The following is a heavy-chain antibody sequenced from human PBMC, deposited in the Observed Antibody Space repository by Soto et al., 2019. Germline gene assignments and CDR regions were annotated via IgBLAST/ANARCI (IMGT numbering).Heavy chain of an antibody. J-gene: IGHJ4*02. CDR3: VKGEYYYDSSGYYPFDY. D-gene: IGHD3-22*01. V-gene: IGHV3-64D*06. CDR2: ISTNGGST. CDR1: GFTFSSYS. Sequence: GGSLRLSCSASGFTFSSYSMHWFRQAPGKRLEYVSSISTNGGSTHYADSVKGRFTISRDNSKNTQYLQMSSLRADDTAVYYCVKGEYYYDSSGYYPFDYWGQGT.